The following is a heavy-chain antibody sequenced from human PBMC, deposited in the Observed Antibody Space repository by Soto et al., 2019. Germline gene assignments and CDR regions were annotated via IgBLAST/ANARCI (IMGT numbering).Heavy chain of an antibody. CDR1: GYTFTSYY. D-gene: IGHD2-15*01. CDR2: INPSNST. V-gene: IGHV1-46*03. J-gene: IGHJ4*02. CDR3: ATVYCSGGSCYSIDY. Sequence: ASVKVSCKASGYTFTSYYMHWVRQAPGQGLEWMGIINPSNSTTYAQKFQGRVTMTRDTSTSTVYMELSSLRSEDTAVYYCATVYCSGGSCYSIDYWGQGALVTVSS.